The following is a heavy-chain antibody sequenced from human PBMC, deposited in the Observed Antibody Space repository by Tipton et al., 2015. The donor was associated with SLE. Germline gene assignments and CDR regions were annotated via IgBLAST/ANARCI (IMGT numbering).Heavy chain of an antibody. D-gene: IGHD2-2*02. CDR1: GFTVSSNY. Sequence: PRLSCAASGFTVSSNYMSWVRQAPGKGLEWVSVIYSGGSTYYADSVKGRFTISRDNSKNTLYLQMNSLRAEDTAVYYCARDREVPAAIGAFDIWGQGTVVTVSS. J-gene: IGHJ3*02. CDR2: IYSGGST. V-gene: IGHV3-53*05. CDR3: ARDREVPAAIGAFDI.